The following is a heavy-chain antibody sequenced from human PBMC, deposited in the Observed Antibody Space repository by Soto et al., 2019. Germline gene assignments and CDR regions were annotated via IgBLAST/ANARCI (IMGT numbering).Heavy chain of an antibody. CDR2: INHSGST. D-gene: IGHD6-13*01. Sequence: SETLSLTCAVYGGSFSGYYWSWIRQPPGKGLEWIGEINHSGSTNYNPSLKSRVTISVDTSKNQFSLKLSSVTAADTAVYYCARGRVAAAQGRPFYYYDGMDVWGQGTTVT. V-gene: IGHV4-34*01. CDR3: ARGRVAAAQGRPFYYYDGMDV. J-gene: IGHJ6*02. CDR1: GGSFSGYY.